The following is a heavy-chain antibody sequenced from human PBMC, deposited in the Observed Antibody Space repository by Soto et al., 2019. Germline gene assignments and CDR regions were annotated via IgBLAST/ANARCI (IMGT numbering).Heavy chain of an antibody. D-gene: IGHD6-6*01. CDR2: INHSGST. J-gene: IGHJ5*02. CDR1: GGNFSGYY. V-gene: IGHV4-34*01. Sequence: PSETLSLTCAVYGGNFSGYYWSWIRQPPGKGLEWIGEINHSGSTNYNPSLKSRVTISVDTSKNQFSLKLSSVTAADTAVYYCARASSSDDWFDPWGQGTLVTVSS. CDR3: ARASSSDDWFDP.